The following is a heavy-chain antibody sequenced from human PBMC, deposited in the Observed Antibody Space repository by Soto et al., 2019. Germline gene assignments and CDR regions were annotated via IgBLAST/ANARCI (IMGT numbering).Heavy chain of an antibody. CDR2: INKSGGSR. Sequence: GGSLRLSCEASGFTFSTFAMSWVRQAPGRGLEWVSRINKSGGSRYYPDSVRGRFTVSRDNSKNTLYLQMNSLRDEDTAIYYCAKGAEMPTIPFDYWGQGALVTVSS. J-gene: IGHJ4*02. CDR3: AKGAEMPTIPFDY. CDR1: GFTFSTFA. V-gene: IGHV3-23*01. D-gene: IGHD1-1*01.